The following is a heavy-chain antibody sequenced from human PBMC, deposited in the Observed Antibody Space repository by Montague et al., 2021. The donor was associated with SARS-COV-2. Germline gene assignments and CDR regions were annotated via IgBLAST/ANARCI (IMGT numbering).Heavy chain of an antibody. Sequence: SETLSLTCAVSGGSISSSNWWSWVRQPPGKGLEWIGEIYHSGSTNYNPSLKSRVTISVGKPKNQFSLKLSSVTAADTAVYYCARMALASSSSDFDYWGQGTLVTVSS. CDR2: IYHSGST. CDR3: ARMALASSSSDFDY. CDR1: GGSISSSNW. J-gene: IGHJ4*02. V-gene: IGHV4-4*02. D-gene: IGHD6-6*01.